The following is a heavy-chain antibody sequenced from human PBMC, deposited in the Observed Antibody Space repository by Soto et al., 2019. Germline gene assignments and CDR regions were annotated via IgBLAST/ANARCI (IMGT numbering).Heavy chain of an antibody. J-gene: IGHJ4*02. CDR3: AKDRRAGGNSAFYFDF. D-gene: IGHD3-16*01. V-gene: IGHV3-23*01. Sequence: GGSLRLCCAASGVKFSNYAMSWVRQAPGKGLEWVSLISATGGGTYYADSVKGRFTISRDNSHNTLYLQVHSLTAEDTAVYYCAKDRRAGGNSAFYFDFWGQGAQVTVSS. CDR2: ISATGGGT. CDR1: GVKFSNYA.